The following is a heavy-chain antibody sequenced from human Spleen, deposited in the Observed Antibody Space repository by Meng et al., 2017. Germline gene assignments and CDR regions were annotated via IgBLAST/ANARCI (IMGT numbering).Heavy chain of an antibody. Sequence: ASVKVSCKTSEYTFTGYYINWVRQAPGQGLQWLGWVNPNSGSTKYAQKFQGRVTMTRDTSISTAYMELSRLRSDDTAVYYCASQIGYCSGGSCYGPYYYYGMDVWGQGTTVTVSS. V-gene: IGHV1-2*02. CDR2: VNPNSGST. D-gene: IGHD2-15*01. CDR1: EYTFTGYY. J-gene: IGHJ6*02. CDR3: ASQIGYCSGGSCYGPYYYYGMDV.